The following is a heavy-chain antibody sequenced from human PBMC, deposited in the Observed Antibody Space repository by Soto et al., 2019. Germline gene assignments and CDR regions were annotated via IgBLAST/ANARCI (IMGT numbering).Heavy chain of an antibody. V-gene: IGHV4-59*08. Sequence: PSETLSLTCTVSGGSISSYYWSWIRQPPGKGLEWIGYIYYSGSTNYNPSLKSRVTISVDTSKNQFSMKLSSVTAADTAVYYCARVVMFTFLPNWFDPWGQGTLVTVSS. CDR2: IYYSGST. D-gene: IGHD3-16*01. J-gene: IGHJ5*02. CDR3: ARVVMFTFLPNWFDP. CDR1: GGSISSYY.